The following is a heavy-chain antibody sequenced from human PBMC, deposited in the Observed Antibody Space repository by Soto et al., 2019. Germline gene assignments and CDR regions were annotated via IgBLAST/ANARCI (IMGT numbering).Heavy chain of an antibody. CDR2: VYYSGTT. CDR3: GRMSYFYDKWYCDL. V-gene: IGHV4-30-4*01. J-gene: IGHJ2*01. Sequence: QLQESGPGLVKPSQTLSLTCTVSGASINNNDYYWSWIRQTPGKGLEWIGYVYYSGTTDYIPSLNSRLSMSIDKSQNQFTLKLNSVTAADTATYYCGRMSYFYDKWYCDLWGRGTLVTVSS. D-gene: IGHD3-22*01. CDR1: GASINNNDYY.